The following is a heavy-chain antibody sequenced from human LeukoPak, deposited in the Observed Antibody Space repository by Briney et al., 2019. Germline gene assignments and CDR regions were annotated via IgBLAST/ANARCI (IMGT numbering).Heavy chain of an antibody. CDR1: GGSISSGGYY. D-gene: IGHD1-14*01. V-gene: IGHV4-31*03. J-gene: IGHJ4*02. CDR3: ARERYNVDQ. CDR2: IYYSGST. Sequence: RSSETLSLTCTVSGGSISSGGYYWSWIRQHPGKGLEWIGYIYYSGSTYYNPSLKSRVAISIDTSKNQFSLKLNSVTAADTAVYYCARERYNVDQWGQGTLVSVSS.